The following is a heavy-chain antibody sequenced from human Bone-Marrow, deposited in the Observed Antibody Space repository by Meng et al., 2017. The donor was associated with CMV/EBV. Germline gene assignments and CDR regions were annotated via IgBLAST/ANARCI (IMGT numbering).Heavy chain of an antibody. V-gene: IGHV1-69*06. J-gene: IGHJ6*02. CDR1: GGIFSSYA. Sequence: KASGGIFSSYAISWVRQAPGQGLEWMGGIIPIFGKVNYAQKFKGRVTITADKSTSTVYMELSSLRYEDTAVYYCATDQSVVVATTDVWGQGTTVTVSS. CDR2: IIPIFGKV. CDR3: ATDQSVVVATTDV. D-gene: IGHD2-15*01.